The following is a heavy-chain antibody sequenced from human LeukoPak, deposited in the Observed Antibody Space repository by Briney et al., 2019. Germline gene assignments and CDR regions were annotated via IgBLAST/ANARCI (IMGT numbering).Heavy chain of an antibody. CDR3: AKQEAPPGSAY. V-gene: IGHV3-23*01. J-gene: IGHJ4*02. CDR2: ISGSGGST. CDR1: GFTFSSYA. D-gene: IGHD3-10*01. Sequence: GGSLRLSCAASGFTFSSYAMSWVRQAPGKGLEWVSAISGSGGSTFYADSVKGRFTISRDNSKNTLYLQMNSLRAEDTAVYYCAKQEAPPGSAYWGQGTLVTVSS.